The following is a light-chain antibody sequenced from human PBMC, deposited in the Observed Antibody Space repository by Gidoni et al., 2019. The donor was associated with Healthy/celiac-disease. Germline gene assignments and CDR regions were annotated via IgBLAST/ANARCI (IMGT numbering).Light chain of an antibody. CDR2: DAS. CDR3: QQRSNWTPYT. Sequence: EIVFTQSPSTLHLSPGERATLSSRPSQSVSSYLAWYQPNPGQAPRPLIYDASTRPTGIPARFSGSGSGTDFTLTISSLVPEDFAVYYCQQRSNWTPYTFGQGTKLEIK. V-gene: IGKV3-11*01. J-gene: IGKJ2*01. CDR1: QSVSSY.